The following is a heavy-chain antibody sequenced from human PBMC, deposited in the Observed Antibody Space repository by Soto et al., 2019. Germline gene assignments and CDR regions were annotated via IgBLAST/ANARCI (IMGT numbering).Heavy chain of an antibody. D-gene: IGHD3-10*01. CDR2: INAGNGNT. J-gene: IGHJ4*02. CDR3: ARDSTTTTYGSGPHYFDY. Sequence: ASVKVSCKASGYTFTSYPMHWVRQAPGQRLEWMGWINAGNGNTKYSQKFQGRATITRDTSASTTYMELSSLRSEDTAVYYCARDSTTTTYGSGPHYFDYWGQGALVTVSS. CDR1: GYTFTSYP. V-gene: IGHV1-3*01.